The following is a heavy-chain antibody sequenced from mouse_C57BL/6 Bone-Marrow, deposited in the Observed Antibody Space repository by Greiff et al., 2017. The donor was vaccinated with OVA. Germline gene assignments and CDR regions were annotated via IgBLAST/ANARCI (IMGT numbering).Heavy chain of an antibody. J-gene: IGHJ3*01. V-gene: IGHV5-17*01. D-gene: IGHD2-4*01. CDR2: ISSGSSTI. CDR3: ARDDYDRFAY. Sequence: EVKLMESGGGLVKPGGSLKLSCAASGFTFSDYGMHWVRQAPEKGLEWVAYISSGSSTIYYADTVKGRFTISSDNAKNTLFLQMTSLRSEDTAMYYCARDDYDRFAYWGQGTLVTVSA. CDR1: GFTFSDYG.